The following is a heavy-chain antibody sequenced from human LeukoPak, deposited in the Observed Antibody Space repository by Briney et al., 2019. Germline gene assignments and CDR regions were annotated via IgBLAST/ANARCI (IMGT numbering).Heavy chain of an antibody. V-gene: IGHV1-2*02. CDR2: INPNSGGT. CDR3: ARGWGELLYWAFDI. CDR1: GYTFTCYY. Sequence: ASVKVSCKASGYTFTCYYMHWVRQAPGQGLEWMGWINPNSGGTNYAQKFQGRVTMTRDTSISTAYMERSRLRSDDTAVYYCARGWGELLYWAFDIWGQGTMVTVSS. D-gene: IGHD3-10*01. J-gene: IGHJ3*02.